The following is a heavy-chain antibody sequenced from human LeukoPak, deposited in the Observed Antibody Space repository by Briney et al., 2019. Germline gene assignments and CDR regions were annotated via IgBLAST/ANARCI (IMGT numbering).Heavy chain of an antibody. Sequence: GRSLRLSCAASGFTFSNYAIHWVRQAPGKGLEWVAVISYDGSNKYYADSVKGRFTISRDNSKNTLYLQMNSLRAEDTAVYYCAKEAADSSSWYFFDYWGQGTLVTVSS. J-gene: IGHJ4*02. CDR2: ISYDGSNK. CDR3: AKEAADSSSWYFFDY. D-gene: IGHD6-13*01. CDR1: GFTFSNYA. V-gene: IGHV3-30-3*01.